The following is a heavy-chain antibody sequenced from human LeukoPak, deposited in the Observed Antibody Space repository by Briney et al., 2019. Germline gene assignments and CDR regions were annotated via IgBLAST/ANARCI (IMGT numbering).Heavy chain of an antibody. CDR3: ARDRRYSSSWYDY. Sequence: GASVKVSCTSSGGTFSSYAISWVRQAPGQELERMGGIIPIFGTANYAQKFQGRVTITTDESTSTAYMKLSSLKSEDTAVYYCARDRRYSSSWYDYWGQGNLVTVSS. J-gene: IGHJ4*02. CDR1: GGTFSSYA. V-gene: IGHV1-69*05. D-gene: IGHD6-13*01. CDR2: IIPIFGTA.